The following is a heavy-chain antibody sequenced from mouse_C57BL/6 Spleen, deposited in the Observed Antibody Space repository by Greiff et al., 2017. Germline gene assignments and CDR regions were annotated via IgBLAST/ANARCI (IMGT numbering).Heavy chain of an antibody. CDR2: IDPSDSYT. D-gene: IGHD2-3*01. Sequence: QVQLQQPGAELVMPGASVKLSCKASGYTFTSYWMHWVKQRPGQGLEWIGEIDPSDSYTNYNQKFKGKSTLTVDKSSSTAYMQLSSLTSEDSAVYYCARSYDAPFAYWGQGTLVTVSA. CDR3: ARSYDAPFAY. J-gene: IGHJ3*01. V-gene: IGHV1-69*01. CDR1: GYTFTSYW.